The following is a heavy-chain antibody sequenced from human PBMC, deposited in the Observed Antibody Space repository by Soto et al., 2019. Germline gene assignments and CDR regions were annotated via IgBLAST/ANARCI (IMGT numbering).Heavy chain of an antibody. V-gene: IGHV4-39*01. CDR2: IYYSGST. Sequence: QLLESGPGLVKPSETLSLTCTVSGGYISSSSYYWGWIRQPPGKGLEGIGSIYYSGSTYYNPSIKSRVTIYVDTSKNQFSRKLSSVNAADTDVYYCARPLRLTDIAAAGTTWFDPWGQGTLVTVSS. J-gene: IGHJ5*02. D-gene: IGHD6-13*01. CDR3: ARPLRLTDIAAAGTTWFDP. CDR1: GGYISSSSYY.